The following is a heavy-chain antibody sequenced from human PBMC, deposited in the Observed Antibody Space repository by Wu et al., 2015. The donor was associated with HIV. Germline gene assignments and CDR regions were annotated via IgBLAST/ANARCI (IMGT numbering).Heavy chain of an antibody. CDR2: IIPNTAGT. D-gene: IGHD3-10*01. CDR3: TRDELFRVDDAFDL. Sequence: QVQLVQSGAEVKKPGASVKVSCKASGYTFIGYYLHWVRQAPGQGLEWMGWIIPNTAGTNYAQKFRGRVTMTGDTSISTAYMELRRLRFDDTAVYYCTRDELFRVDDAFDLWGQGTLVTVSS. V-gene: IGHV1-2*02. J-gene: IGHJ3*01. CDR1: GYTFIGYY.